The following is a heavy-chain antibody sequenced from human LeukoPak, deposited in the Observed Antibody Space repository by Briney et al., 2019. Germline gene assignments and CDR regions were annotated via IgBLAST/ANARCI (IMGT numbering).Heavy chain of an antibody. V-gene: IGHV4-38-2*02. CDR2: IYHSGST. J-gene: IGHJ4*02. D-gene: IGHD1-1*01. CDR3: ARATAGTTLFEGIDY. CDR1: GYSISSGYY. Sequence: SETLSLTCSVSGYSISSGYYWGWIRQPPGKGLEWIGSIYHSGSTSYNPSLKSRVTISIDTSKNQFSLKLSSVTAADTAVYYCARATAGTTLFEGIDYWGQGTLVTVSS.